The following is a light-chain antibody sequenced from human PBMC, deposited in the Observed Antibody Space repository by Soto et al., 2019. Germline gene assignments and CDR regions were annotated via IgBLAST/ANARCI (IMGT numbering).Light chain of an antibody. Sequence: DIQMTQSPSTLSASEGDRVTITCRASQTISNWLAWYQQKPGKAPKLLIYDASSLESGVPSRFRGSGSGTDFTLPISGLQPDDSATYYCQQYDTNGRFGQGTKVE. CDR3: QQYDTNGR. CDR2: DAS. CDR1: QTISNW. J-gene: IGKJ1*01. V-gene: IGKV1-5*01.